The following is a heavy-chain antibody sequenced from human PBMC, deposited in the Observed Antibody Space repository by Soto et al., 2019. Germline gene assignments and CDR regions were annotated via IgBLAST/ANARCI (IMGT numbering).Heavy chain of an antibody. CDR3: AREEVAAAEDAFDI. V-gene: IGHV4-31*03. Sequence: QVQLQESGPGLVKPSQTLSLTCTVSGGSISSGGYYWSWIRQHPGKGLEWIGYIYYSGSTYYNPSLKSRVTISVDTSKNQCSLKLSSVTAADTAVYYCAREEVAAAEDAFDIWGQGTMVTVSS. CDR2: IYYSGST. CDR1: GGSISSGGYY. J-gene: IGHJ3*02. D-gene: IGHD6-13*01.